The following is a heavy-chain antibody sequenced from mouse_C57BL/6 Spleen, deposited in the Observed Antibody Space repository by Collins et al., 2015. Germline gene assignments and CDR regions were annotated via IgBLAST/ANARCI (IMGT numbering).Heavy chain of an antibody. D-gene: IGHD1-1*01. Sequence: QVQLQQPGAELVKPGASVKLSCKASGYTFTSYWMHWVKQRPGQGLEWIGMIHPNSGSANYNEKFKSKATLTVDKSSSTAYMQLSSLTSEDSAVYYCAREDRYDYYAMDYWGQGTSVTVSS. CDR1: GYTFTSYW. CDR3: AREDRYDYYAMDY. V-gene: IGHV1-64*01. J-gene: IGHJ4*01. CDR2: IHPNSGSA.